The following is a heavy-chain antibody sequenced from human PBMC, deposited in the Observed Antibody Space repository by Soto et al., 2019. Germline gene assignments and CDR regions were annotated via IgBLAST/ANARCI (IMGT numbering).Heavy chain of an antibody. Sequence: EVQLVESGGGLVQTGGSLRLSCVASGFTFSSYSRTWVRQAPGKGLEWISYISSTASTIFYADSVKGRFTISRDNARNSLYLQMNSLRAEDTAVYYCARLTAFDYWGQGTLVTVSS. V-gene: IGHV3-48*01. CDR1: GFTFSSYS. CDR3: ARLTAFDY. J-gene: IGHJ4*02. CDR2: ISSTASTI.